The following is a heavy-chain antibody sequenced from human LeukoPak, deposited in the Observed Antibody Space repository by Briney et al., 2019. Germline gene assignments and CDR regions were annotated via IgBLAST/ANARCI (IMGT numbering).Heavy chain of an antibody. D-gene: IGHD2-21*01. Sequence: PGGSLRLPCAASGFTFDDYGMSWVRQAPGKGLEWVSGINWNGGSTGYADSVKGRFTISRDNAKNSLYLQMNSLGAEDTALYHCARDANSGDNDAFDIWGQGTMVTVSS. CDR2: INWNGGST. V-gene: IGHV3-20*01. J-gene: IGHJ3*02. CDR3: ARDANSGDNDAFDI. CDR1: GFTFDDYG.